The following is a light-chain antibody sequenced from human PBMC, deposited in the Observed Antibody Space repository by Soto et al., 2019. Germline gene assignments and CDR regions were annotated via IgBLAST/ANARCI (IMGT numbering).Light chain of an antibody. Sequence: EIVLTQSPGTLSLSPGERATLSCRASQSVSSSYLAWYQQKPGQAPRLLIYGASSRATGIPDRFSGSGSGTDFTLSISRLEPEDFVLYYCQQYCSSPPITFGQGTRLEIK. CDR1: QSVSSSY. J-gene: IGKJ5*01. V-gene: IGKV3-20*01. CDR2: GAS. CDR3: QQYCSSPPIT.